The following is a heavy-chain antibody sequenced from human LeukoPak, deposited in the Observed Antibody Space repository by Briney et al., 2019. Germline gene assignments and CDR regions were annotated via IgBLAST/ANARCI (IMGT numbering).Heavy chain of an antibody. J-gene: IGHJ4*02. CDR1: GGSISSGGYY. CDR2: IYHSGST. CDR3: AILPRVRSPMDY. V-gene: IGHV4-30-2*01. D-gene: IGHD2-21*01. Sequence: PSQTLSLTCTVSGGSISSGGYYWSWIRQPPGKGLEWIGYIYHSGSTYYNPSLKSRVTISVDRSKNQFSLKLSSVTAADTAVYYCAILPRVRSPMDYWGQGTLVTVSS.